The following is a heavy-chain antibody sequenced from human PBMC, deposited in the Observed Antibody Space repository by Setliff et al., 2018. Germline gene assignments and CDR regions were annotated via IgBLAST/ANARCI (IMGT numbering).Heavy chain of an antibody. J-gene: IGHJ3*01. CDR1: GGTFSSYA. D-gene: IGHD2-15*01. V-gene: IGHV1-69*10. Sequence: GASVKVSCKASGGTFSSYAISWVRQAPGQGLEWMGGIIPILGIANYAQKFQGRVTITADESTSTAYMDLQMDSLRAEDTAVYYCVRDRWKVVVNRGDDAFDLWGQGTMVTVSS. CDR2: IIPILGIA. CDR3: VRDRWKVVVNRGDDAFDL.